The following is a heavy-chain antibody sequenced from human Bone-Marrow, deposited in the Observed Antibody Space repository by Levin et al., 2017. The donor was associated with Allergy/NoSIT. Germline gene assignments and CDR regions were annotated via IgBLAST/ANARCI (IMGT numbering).Heavy chain of an antibody. CDR1: GFTFSSYA. CDR3: TMEWLSSYDAFDI. V-gene: IGHV3-23*01. Sequence: GGSLRLSCAASGFTFSSYAMSWVRQAPGKGLEWVSAISGSGGSTYYADSVKGRFTISRDNSKNTLYLQMNSLRAEDTAVYYCTMEWLSSYDAFDIWGQGTMVTVSS. D-gene: IGHD3-3*01. J-gene: IGHJ3*02. CDR2: ISGSGGST.